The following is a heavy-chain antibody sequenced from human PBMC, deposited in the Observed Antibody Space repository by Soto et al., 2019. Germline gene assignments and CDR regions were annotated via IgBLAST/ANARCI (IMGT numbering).Heavy chain of an antibody. Sequence: EVRLVESGGGLVQPGGSLRLSCAASGFTFSTYWMHWVRQAPGKGLVWVSRIKGDGTTTQYADSVKGRFTISRDNAKNTLYLQMNTLRGDDTAMYYCASIPMVRGPSDYWGQGTLVTVSS. CDR1: GFTFSTYW. CDR3: ASIPMVRGPSDY. V-gene: IGHV3-74*02. D-gene: IGHD3-10*01. J-gene: IGHJ4*02. CDR2: IKGDGTTT.